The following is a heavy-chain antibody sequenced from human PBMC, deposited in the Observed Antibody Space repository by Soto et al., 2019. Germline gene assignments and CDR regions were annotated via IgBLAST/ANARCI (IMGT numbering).Heavy chain of an antibody. D-gene: IGHD5-12*01. Sequence: EVQLLESGGGLVQPGGSLRLSCAASGFTFSSYAMSWVRQAPGKGLEWVSAISGSGGSTYYADSVKGRFTISRDNSKNTLYLQMNSLRAEDTAVYYCAKGHSSGYDWGPYYGMDVWGQGTTITVSS. CDR2: ISGSGGST. CDR1: GFTFSSYA. J-gene: IGHJ6*02. V-gene: IGHV3-23*01. CDR3: AKGHSSGYDWGPYYGMDV.